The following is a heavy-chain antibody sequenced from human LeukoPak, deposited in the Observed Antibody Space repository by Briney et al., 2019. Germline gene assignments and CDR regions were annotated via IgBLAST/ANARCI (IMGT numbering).Heavy chain of an antibody. J-gene: IGHJ4*02. CDR1: GGTFSSYA. Sequence: AASVKVSCKASGGTFSSYAISWVRQAPGQGLEWMGIINPSGGSTSYAQKFQGRVTMTRDTSTSTVYMELSSLRSEDTAVYYCARGGTYYDFWSGGYFDYWGQGTLVTVSS. CDR3: ARGGTYYDFWSGGYFDY. CDR2: INPSGGST. D-gene: IGHD3-3*01. V-gene: IGHV1-46*03.